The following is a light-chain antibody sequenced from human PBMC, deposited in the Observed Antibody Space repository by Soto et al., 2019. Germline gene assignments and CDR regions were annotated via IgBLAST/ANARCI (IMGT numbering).Light chain of an antibody. CDR2: DAS. CDR3: QQRSNWPPNT. CDR1: QSVSSY. Sequence: EIVLTQSPATLSLSPGERATLSCRASQSVSSYLAWYQQKPGQAPRLLISDASTRATGIPARFSGSGSGTDFTLTISSLEPEDFAVYYCQQRSNWPPNTFGQGTRLEIK. V-gene: IGKV3-11*01. J-gene: IGKJ5*01.